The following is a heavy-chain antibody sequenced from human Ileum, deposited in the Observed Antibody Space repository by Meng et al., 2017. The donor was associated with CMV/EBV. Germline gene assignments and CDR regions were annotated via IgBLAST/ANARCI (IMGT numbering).Heavy chain of an antibody. V-gene: IGHV3-15*01. CDR2: IKSKKDGGTT. J-gene: IGHJ3*01. Sequence: RQGPGKGLEWVGRIKSKKDGGTTDYAASVKGRFTISRDESQITLSLHMTSLKSEVTAVYYSTADPSLQLRLGGLSFSYLLSFDAFDLWGQGTMVTVSS. D-gene: IGHD3-16*02. CDR3: TADPSLQLRLGGLSFSYLLSFDAFDL.